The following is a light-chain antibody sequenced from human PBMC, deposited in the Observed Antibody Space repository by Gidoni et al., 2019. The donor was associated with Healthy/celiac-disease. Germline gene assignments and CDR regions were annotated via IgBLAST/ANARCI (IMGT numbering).Light chain of an antibody. J-gene: IGKJ2*03. Sequence: IVMTQSPDSLSVSLGERATINCKSSQSVLYSSNNKNYLAWYQQKPGQPPKLLIYWASTRESGVPDRFSGSGSGTDFTLTISSLHDEDVAVYYCQQDYSTPYSFXQXTKLEIK. CDR3: QQDYSTPYS. CDR1: QSVLYSSNNKNY. V-gene: IGKV4-1*01. CDR2: WAS.